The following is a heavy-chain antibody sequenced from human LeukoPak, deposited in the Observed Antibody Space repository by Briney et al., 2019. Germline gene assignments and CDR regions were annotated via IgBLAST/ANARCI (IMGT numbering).Heavy chain of an antibody. CDR2: ISAYNGNT. J-gene: IGHJ5*02. V-gene: IGHV1-18*01. Sequence: ASVKVSCKASGGTFTSYGISWVRQAPGQGLEWMGWISAYNGNTNYAQKLQGRVTMTTDTSTSTAYMELRSLRSDDTAVYYCARDGIVVVPAAMVVGWFDPWGQGTLVTVSS. D-gene: IGHD2-2*01. CDR3: ARDGIVVVPAAMVVGWFDP. CDR1: GGTFTSYG.